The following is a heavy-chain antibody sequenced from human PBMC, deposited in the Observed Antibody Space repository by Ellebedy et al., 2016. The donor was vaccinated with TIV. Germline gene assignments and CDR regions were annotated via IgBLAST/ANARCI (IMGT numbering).Heavy chain of an antibody. CDR3: ASSRYHYYVGNTIFAY. V-gene: IGHV3-23*01. CDR1: GFTFSSYA. J-gene: IGHJ4*02. D-gene: IGHD3-10*02. Sequence: PGGSLRLSCAASGFTFSSYAASRVRKAPGKGLEWVAGLNANGVVIDYADSVKGRSTISRDNSKNTLYLQMNSLRPEDTAVYYCASSRYHYYVGNTIFAYWGQGTLVTVSS. CDR2: LNANGVVI.